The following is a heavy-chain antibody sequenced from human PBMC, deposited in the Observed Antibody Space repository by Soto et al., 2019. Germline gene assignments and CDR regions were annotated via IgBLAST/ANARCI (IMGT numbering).Heavy chain of an antibody. Sequence: QVQLVQSAAEVTKPGASVKVSCKASGYTLTNYAISWVRQAPGQGPEWMGWINTYNGNSNYAQKFQGRVTMTTDTSTNTAYMELRSLTSDDTAVYYCARDCTGGSCFCIYWGQGTLVTVSS. CDR1: GYTLTNYA. J-gene: IGHJ4*02. D-gene: IGHD2-15*01. CDR3: ARDCTGGSCFCIY. V-gene: IGHV1-18*01. CDR2: INTYNGNS.